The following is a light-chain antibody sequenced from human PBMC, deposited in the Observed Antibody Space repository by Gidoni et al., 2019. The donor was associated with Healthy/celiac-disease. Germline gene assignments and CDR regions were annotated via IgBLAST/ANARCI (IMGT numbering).Light chain of an antibody. J-gene: IGKJ1*01. V-gene: IGKV1-39*01. Sequence: QYPSSLSASVGDRVTITCRASQSISSYLNWYQQKPGKAPKLLIYAASSLQSGVPSRFSGSGSGTDFTLTISSLQPEDFATYYCQQSYSTPWTFGQGTKVEIK. CDR3: QQSYSTPWT. CDR1: QSISSY. CDR2: AAS.